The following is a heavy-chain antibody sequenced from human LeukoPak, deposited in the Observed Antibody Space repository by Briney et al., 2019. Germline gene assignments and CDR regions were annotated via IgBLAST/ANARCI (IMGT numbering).Heavy chain of an antibody. D-gene: IGHD2-8*01. CDR1: GFTFSSYE. V-gene: IGHV3-48*03. CDR3: ARLGSLCRNGVCYGG. Sequence: GGSLRLSCAASGFTFSSYEMNWVRQAPGKGLEWISHISDSGRTMYYADSVKGRFTISRDNAKNSLYLQMSSLRAEDTAVYYCARLGSLCRNGVCYGGWGQGILVTVSS. CDR2: ISDSGRTM. J-gene: IGHJ4*02.